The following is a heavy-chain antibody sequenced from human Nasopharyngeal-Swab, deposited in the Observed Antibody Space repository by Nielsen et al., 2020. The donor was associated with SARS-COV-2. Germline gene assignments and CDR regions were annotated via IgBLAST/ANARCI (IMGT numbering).Heavy chain of an antibody. CDR1: RFTLSYQW. D-gene: IGHD3-16*01. Sequence: GESLKISCAASRFTLSYQWMGWVRQAPGKGLQWVADINQDGSEEVYVDSVKGRFTISRDNAKNSLYLQMNSLRAEDTAIYYCARDWGRAFDVWSQGTMVTVSS. V-gene: IGHV3-7*01. J-gene: IGHJ3*01. CDR2: INQDGSEE. CDR3: ARDWGRAFDV.